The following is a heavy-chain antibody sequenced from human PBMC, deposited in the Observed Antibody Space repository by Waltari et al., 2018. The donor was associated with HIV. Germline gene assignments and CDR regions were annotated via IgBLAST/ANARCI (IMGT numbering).Heavy chain of an antibody. CDR2: IYYSRRT. J-gene: IGHJ3*02. CDR1: GGSISSSSYY. D-gene: IGHD6-13*01. V-gene: IGHV4-39*07. CDR3: AACSFGSSWNDAFDI. Sequence: QLQLQESGPGLVKPSETLSLTCTVSGGSISSSSYYWGWIRQPPGKGLGCIWSIYYSRRTYYNPSLKSRVTISVDTSKNQFSLKLGSVTAADTAVYYCAACSFGSSWNDAFDIWGQGTMVTVSS.